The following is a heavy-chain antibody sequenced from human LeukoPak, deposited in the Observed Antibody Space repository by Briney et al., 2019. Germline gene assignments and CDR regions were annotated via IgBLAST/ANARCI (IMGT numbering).Heavy chain of an antibody. CDR1: GFTFSSYA. Sequence: PGGSLRLSCAASGFTFSSYAMSWVRQAPGKGLEWVSGIVGSGDTTYYADSVKGRFTISRDNSKNTLYLQMNSLRAEDTAVYYCAKLEGDIVVVPAAIPLDYWGQGTLVTVSS. CDR2: IVGSGDTT. D-gene: IGHD2-2*01. J-gene: IGHJ4*02. CDR3: AKLEGDIVVVPAAIPLDY. V-gene: IGHV3-23*01.